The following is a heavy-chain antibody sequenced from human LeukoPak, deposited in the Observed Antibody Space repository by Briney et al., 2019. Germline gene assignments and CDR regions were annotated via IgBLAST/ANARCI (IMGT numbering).Heavy chain of an antibody. Sequence: GGSLRLSCTASGFTFSDYYMNWIRQAPGKGLEWVSYIGTSDSPIYYADSVKGRFTISRDNAKNSLYLQMSNLRAEDTAVYFCARGGGLDVWGQGATVTVSS. CDR2: IGTSDSPI. CDR1: GFTFSDYY. V-gene: IGHV3-11*01. J-gene: IGHJ6*02. D-gene: IGHD1-26*01. CDR3: ARGGGLDV.